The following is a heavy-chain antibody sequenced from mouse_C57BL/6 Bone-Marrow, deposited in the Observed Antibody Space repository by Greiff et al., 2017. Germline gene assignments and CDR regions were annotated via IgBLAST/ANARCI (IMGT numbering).Heavy chain of an antibody. Sequence: QVQLQQSGAELARPGASVKLSCKASGYTFTSYGISWVKQRTGQGLEWIGEIYPRSGNTYYNEKFKGKATLTADKSSSPAYMELRSLTSEDSAVYFCARSGDYDVGFAYWGQGTLVTVSA. D-gene: IGHD2-4*01. J-gene: IGHJ3*01. V-gene: IGHV1-81*01. CDR2: IYPRSGNT. CDR1: GYTFTSYG. CDR3: ARSGDYDVGFAY.